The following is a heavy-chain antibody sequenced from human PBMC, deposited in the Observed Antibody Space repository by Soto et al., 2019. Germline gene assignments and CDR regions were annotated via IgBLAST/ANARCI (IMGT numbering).Heavy chain of an antibody. D-gene: IGHD6-25*01. CDR3: ARDAASAPDYYYYYGMDV. J-gene: IGHJ6*02. CDR1: GYTFTGYY. CDR2: INPNSGGT. V-gene: IGHV1-2*04. Sequence: QVQLVQSGAEVKKPGASVKVSSKASGYTFTGYYMHWVRQAPGQGLEWMGWINPNSGGTNNAQKFQGWVTMTRDTSISTAYMELSRLRSDDTAVFYCARDAASAPDYYYYYGMDVWGQGTTVTVSS.